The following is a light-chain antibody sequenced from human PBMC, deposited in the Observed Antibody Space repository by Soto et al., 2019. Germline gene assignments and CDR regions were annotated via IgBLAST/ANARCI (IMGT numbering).Light chain of an antibody. CDR3: QQYDTSPPLT. CDR1: QSVSSSY. V-gene: IGKV3-20*01. CDR2: GAS. Sequence: LTQSAGAVSLSPGERATLSCRAVQSVSSSYLAWYQQKPGQAPRLLIYGASSRATGTPDRFSGSGSGTDFTLTISRLEPEDFAVYYCQQYDTSPPLTSGGRSNADI. J-gene: IGKJ4*01.